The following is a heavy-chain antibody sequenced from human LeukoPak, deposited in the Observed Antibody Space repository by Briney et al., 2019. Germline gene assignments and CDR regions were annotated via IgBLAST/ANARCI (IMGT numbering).Heavy chain of an antibody. CDR1: GFTFSSYG. J-gene: IGHJ4*02. Sequence: GGSLRLSCAASGFTFSSYGMHWVRQAPGKGLEWVAVIWYDGSNKYYADSVKGRFTISRDNSKNTLYLQMNSLRAEDTAVYYCAREDIAVAGVGFDYWGQGTLVTVSS. CDR3: AREDIAVAGVGFDY. D-gene: IGHD6-19*01. V-gene: IGHV3-30*19. CDR2: IWYDGSNK.